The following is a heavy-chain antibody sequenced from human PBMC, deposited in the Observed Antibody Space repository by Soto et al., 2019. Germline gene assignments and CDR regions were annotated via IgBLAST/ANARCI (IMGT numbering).Heavy chain of an antibody. V-gene: IGHV4-39*01. D-gene: IGHD1-26*01. CDR1: GCSISSSSYY. J-gene: IGHJ5*02. CDR2: IYYNGST. Sequence: MSSATLSLTCTVSGCSISSSSYYWGWIRQPPGKGLEWSGSIYYNGSTYYNPSLKSQVTISVDTSKNQFSLKLSSGTAADTAVYYCARTRTRSHYKITGGWFDPWGQGTLVTVSS. CDR3: ARTRTRSHYKITGGWFDP.